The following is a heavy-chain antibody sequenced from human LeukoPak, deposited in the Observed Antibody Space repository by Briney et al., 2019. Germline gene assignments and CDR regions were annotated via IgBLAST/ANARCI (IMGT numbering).Heavy chain of an antibody. CDR2: ISGSGRST. Sequence: GGSLRLSCAASGFTFSSYAMSWVRQAPGKGLEWVSGISGSGRSTYYADSVKGRFTISRDKSIKTLYMQMNSLRAEDTAVYYCVTSTCGGDCYSGFDYWGQGTLVTVSS. CDR3: VTSTCGGDCYSGFDY. J-gene: IGHJ4*02. V-gene: IGHV3-23*01. CDR1: GFTFSSYA. D-gene: IGHD2-21*02.